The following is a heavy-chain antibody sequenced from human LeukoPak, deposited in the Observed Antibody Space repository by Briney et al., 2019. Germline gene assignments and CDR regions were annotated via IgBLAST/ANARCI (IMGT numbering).Heavy chain of an antibody. D-gene: IGHD3-10*01. J-gene: IGHJ4*02. V-gene: IGHV4-34*01. CDR1: GGSFSGYY. CDR3: ARVRRSIYYFDY. CDR2: INHSGST. Sequence: PSETLSLTCAVYGGSFSGYYWSWIRQPPGKGLEWIGEINHSGSTNYNPSLKSRVTISVDTSKNQFSLKLSSVTAADTAVYYCARVRRSIYYFDYWGQGTLVTVSS.